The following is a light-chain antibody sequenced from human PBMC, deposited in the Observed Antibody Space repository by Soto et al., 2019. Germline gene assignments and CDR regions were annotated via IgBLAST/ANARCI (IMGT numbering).Light chain of an antibody. CDR3: SSHTIGSTYV. CDR2: EVT. J-gene: IGLJ1*01. CDR1: SSDVGTYDD. Sequence: QSALTQPASVSASPGQSITISCTGTSSDVGTYDDVSWYRQHPGKAPRLLIYEVTNRPSGVSNRFSGSKSGDTASLTISGLQAEDEGDYYCSSHTIGSTYVFRSGTKVTVL. V-gene: IGLV2-14*01.